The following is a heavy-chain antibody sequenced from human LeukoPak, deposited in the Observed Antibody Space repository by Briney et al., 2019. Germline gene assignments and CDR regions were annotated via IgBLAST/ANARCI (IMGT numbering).Heavy chain of an antibody. CDR2: MFTGGTT. CDR1: GFTVSSNY. J-gene: IGHJ1*01. Sequence: GGSLRLSCTASGFTVSSNYMSWVRQAPGKGLEWVSVMFTGGTTYYADSVKGRFTISRDNSNNTLYLQMNSLTADDTAVYFCARGLGHRWGIFHDWGQSTLVTVSP. V-gene: IGHV3-53*01. CDR3: ARGLGHRWGIFHD. D-gene: IGHD3-16*01.